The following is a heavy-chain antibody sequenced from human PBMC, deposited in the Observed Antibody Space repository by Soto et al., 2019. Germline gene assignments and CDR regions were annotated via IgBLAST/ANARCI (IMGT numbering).Heavy chain of an antibody. V-gene: IGHV3-30*18. CDR1: GFTFSSYG. CDR2: ISYDGSNK. J-gene: IGHJ6*02. Sequence: GGSLRLSCAASGFTFSSYGMHWVRQAPGKGLEWVAVISYDGSNKYYADSVKGRFTISRDNSKNTLYLQMNSLRAEDTAVYYCAKDDIVVPTDYYYGMDVWGQGTTVTVSS. CDR3: AKDDIVVPTDYYYGMDV. D-gene: IGHD2-2*01.